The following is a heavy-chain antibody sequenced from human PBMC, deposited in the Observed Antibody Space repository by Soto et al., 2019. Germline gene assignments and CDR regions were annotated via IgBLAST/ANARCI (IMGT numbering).Heavy chain of an antibody. CDR2: VYHSGNP. CDR3: AILALVTRIFDY. Sequence: QRQLQESGSGLVKPSQTLSLTCAVSGGSISSGGYSWSWIRQPPGQGLEWIGYVYHSGNPYYNPSLKGRVTISLDRSKNQFSLELGSVTAADTAVYYWAILALVTRIFDYWGQGTLVTVSS. J-gene: IGHJ4*02. D-gene: IGHD2-21*02. CDR1: GGSISSGGYS. V-gene: IGHV4-30-2*01.